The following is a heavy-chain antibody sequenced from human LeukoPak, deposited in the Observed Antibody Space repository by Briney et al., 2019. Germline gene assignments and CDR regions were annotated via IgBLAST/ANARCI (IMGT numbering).Heavy chain of an antibody. CDR3: ARPYCSGGSCDWFDP. CDR2: IKQEGSEK. V-gene: IGHV3-7*01. Sequence: PGGSLRLSCAASGFTFNIYWMSCVRQAPGKGLEWVANIKQEGSEKYYVDSVKGRFTISRDNAKNSLYLQMNSVRAEDTAVYYCARPYCSGGSCDWFDPWGQGTLVTVSS. D-gene: IGHD2-15*01. CDR1: GFTFNIYW. J-gene: IGHJ5*02.